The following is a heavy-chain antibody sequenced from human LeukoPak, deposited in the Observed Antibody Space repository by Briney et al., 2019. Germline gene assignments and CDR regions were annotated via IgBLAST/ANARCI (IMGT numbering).Heavy chain of an antibody. V-gene: IGHV1-18*01. Sequence: VASVKVSCKASGYTFTSYGISWVRQAPGQGLEWMGWISAYNGNTNYAQKLQGRVTITRDTSASTAYMELSSLRSEDTAVYYCASAPTTNCCPRYWGQGTLVTVSS. CDR3: ASAPTTNCCPRY. J-gene: IGHJ4*02. D-gene: IGHD2-21*01. CDR1: GYTFTSYG. CDR2: ISAYNGNT.